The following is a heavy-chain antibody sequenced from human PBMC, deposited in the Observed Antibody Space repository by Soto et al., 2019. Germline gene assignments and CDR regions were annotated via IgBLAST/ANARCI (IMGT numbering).Heavy chain of an antibody. CDR3: ATPNPLIAVAGFRPGTYGMDV. CDR2: INAGNGNT. D-gene: IGHD6-19*01. J-gene: IGHJ6*02. V-gene: IGHV1-3*01. Sequence: ASVKVSCKASGYTFTSYAMHWVRQAPGQRLEWMGWINAGNGNTRYSQKFQGRVTITRDTSASTAYMELSSLRSEDTAVYYCATPNPLIAVAGFRPGTYGMDVWGQGTTVTVSS. CDR1: GYTFTSYA.